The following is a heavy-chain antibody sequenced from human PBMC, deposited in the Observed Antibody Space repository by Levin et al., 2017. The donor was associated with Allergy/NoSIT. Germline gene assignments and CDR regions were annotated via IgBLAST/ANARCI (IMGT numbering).Heavy chain of an antibody. CDR2: INPSGGST. Sequence: EASVKVSCKASGYTFTSYYMHWVRQAPGQGLEWMGIINPSGGSTSYAQKFQGRVTMTRDTSTSTVYMELSSLRSEDTAVYYCARDGRERVLWFGETLNWFDPWGQGTLVTVSS. J-gene: IGHJ5*02. CDR1: GYTFTSYY. CDR3: ARDGRERVLWFGETLNWFDP. D-gene: IGHD3-10*01. V-gene: IGHV1-46*01.